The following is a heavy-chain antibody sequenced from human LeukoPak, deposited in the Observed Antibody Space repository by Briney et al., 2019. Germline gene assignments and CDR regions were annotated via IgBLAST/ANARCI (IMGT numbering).Heavy chain of an antibody. D-gene: IGHD3-10*01. CDR3: ARDLLGRGGSFDY. V-gene: IGHV4-59*01. J-gene: IGHJ4*02. Sequence: SETLSLTCTVPGGSISTYYWSWIRQPPGKGLEWIGYIYSSGSTNYNPSLKSRVTMSVDTSKNQFSLKVNSVTAADTAVYYCARDLLGRGGSFDYWGQGTLVTVSS. CDR2: IYSSGST. CDR1: GGSISTYY.